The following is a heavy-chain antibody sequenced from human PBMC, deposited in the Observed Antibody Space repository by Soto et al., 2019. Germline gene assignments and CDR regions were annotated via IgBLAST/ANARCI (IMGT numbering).Heavy chain of an antibody. D-gene: IGHD2-8*02. J-gene: IGHJ6*02. V-gene: IGHV2-26*01. CDR1: GFSLSDANMG. CDR2: ILSNDEK. CDR3: ARIRGCCSGGVCYFYYFGMDV. Sequence: QVTLKESGPVLVKPTETLTLTCTLSGFSLSDANMGVSWIRQSPGKALEWLAHILSNDEKVYSTSLDSRLSIPKDTSESQVVLTMTNMAPVDTGTYYSARIRGCCSGGVCYFYYFGMDVWGQGTTVTVSS.